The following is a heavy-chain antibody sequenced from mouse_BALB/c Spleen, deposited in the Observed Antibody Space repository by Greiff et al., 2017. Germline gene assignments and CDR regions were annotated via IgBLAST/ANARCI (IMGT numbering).Heavy chain of an antibody. CDR1: GFTFSSYY. CDR3: ARQGAVILYDY. Sequence: EVKVVESGGGLVKLGGSLKLSCAASGFTFSSYYMSWVRQTPEKRLELVAAINSNGGSTYYPDTVKGRFTISRDNAKNTLYLPMSSLKSEDTALYYCARQGAVILYDYWGQGTTLTVSS. J-gene: IGHJ2*01. V-gene: IGHV5-6-2*01. CDR2: INSNGGST. D-gene: IGHD2-2*01.